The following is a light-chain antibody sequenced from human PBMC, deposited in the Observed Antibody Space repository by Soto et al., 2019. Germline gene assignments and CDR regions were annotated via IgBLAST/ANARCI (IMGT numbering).Light chain of an antibody. J-gene: IGLJ2*01. V-gene: IGLV2-14*01. CDR2: DVS. CDR1: SSDVCGYNY. CDR3: SSYTSSSTPRVV. Sequence: QSVLTQPASVSGSPGQSITISCTGTSSDVCGYNYVSWYQQHPGKAPKLMIYDVSNRPSGVSNRFSGSKSGNTASLTISGLQAEDEADYYCSSYTSSSTPRVVFGGGTKLTVL.